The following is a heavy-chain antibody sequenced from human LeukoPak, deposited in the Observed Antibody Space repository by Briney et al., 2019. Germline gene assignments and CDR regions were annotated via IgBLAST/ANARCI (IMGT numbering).Heavy chain of an antibody. Sequence: GRSLRLSCAASGFTFDDYAMHWVRQAPGKGLEWDSGISWNSGSIGYADSVKGRFTISRDNAKNSLYLQMNSLRAEDTALYYCAKERYSYSYGGWDPFDYWGQGTLVTVSS. CDR2: ISWNSGSI. CDR3: AKERYSYSYGGWDPFDY. D-gene: IGHD5-18*01. CDR1: GFTFDDYA. V-gene: IGHV3-9*01. J-gene: IGHJ4*02.